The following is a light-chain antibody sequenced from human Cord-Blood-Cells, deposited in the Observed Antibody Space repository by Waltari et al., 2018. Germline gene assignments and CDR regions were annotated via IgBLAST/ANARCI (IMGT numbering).Light chain of an antibody. CDR2: EGS. V-gene: IGLV2-23*01. J-gene: IGLJ1*01. CDR1: SRDVGSYNL. CDR3: CSYAGSSTYV. Sequence: QSALTQPASVSASPGQSITISCTGTSRDVGSYNLLSWYQQHPGKAPKLMIYEGSKRPSGVSNRFSGSKSGNTASLTISGLQAEDEADYYCCSYAGSSTYVFGTGTKVTVL.